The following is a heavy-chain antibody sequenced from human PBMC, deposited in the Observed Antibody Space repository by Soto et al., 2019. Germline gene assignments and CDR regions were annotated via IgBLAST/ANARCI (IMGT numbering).Heavy chain of an antibody. D-gene: IGHD2-21*02. Sequence: EVQLVESGGGLVQPGGSLRLSCEASGLTFSNYWMHWVRQAPGKGLVWVSRIHRDGTSTSYADSVKGRFTISRDNAKNTRYLQMNSLRAEDTAVYYCARDGAYCGGDCYSLWYFDLWGRGTLVTVSS. CDR3: ARDGAYCGGDCYSLWYFDL. CDR2: IHRDGTST. V-gene: IGHV3-74*01. CDR1: GLTFSNYW. J-gene: IGHJ2*01.